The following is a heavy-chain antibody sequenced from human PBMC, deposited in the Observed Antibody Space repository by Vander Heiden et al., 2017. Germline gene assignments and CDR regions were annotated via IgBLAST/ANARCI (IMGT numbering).Heavy chain of an antibody. CDR2: ISSGSGGDT. CDR3: AKHTDFWSGYYTSGAFDI. V-gene: IGHV3-23*01. J-gene: IGHJ3*02. Sequence: EVQLLESGGGLVQPGGSLRLSCAASGFTFSSYAMSWVPQAPGKALEWVSSISSGSGGDTFYADSVKGRYTISRDNPKNTLYLQMNSLRDEDTAVYYCAKHTDFWSGYYTSGAFDIWGQGTMVTVSS. CDR1: GFTFSSYA. D-gene: IGHD3-3*01.